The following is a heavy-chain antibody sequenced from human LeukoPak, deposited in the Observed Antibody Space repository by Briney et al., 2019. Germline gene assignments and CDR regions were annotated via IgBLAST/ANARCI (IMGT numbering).Heavy chain of an antibody. J-gene: IGHJ4*02. CDR2: INAGNGNT. V-gene: IGHV1-3*03. CDR3: ARGIWTSHTVGYYFDN. Sequence: ASVKVSCKASGYTFTSYAMNWVRQAPGQRLEWMGWINAGNGNTKYPQKFQDRVTLTRDASASTAYMELSSLRSEDMAVYYCARGIWTSHTVGYYFDNWGQGTLLTVSS. CDR1: GYTFTSYA. D-gene: IGHD6-13*01.